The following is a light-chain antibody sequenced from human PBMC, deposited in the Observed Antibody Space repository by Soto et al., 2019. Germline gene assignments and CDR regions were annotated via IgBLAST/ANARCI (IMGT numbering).Light chain of an antibody. Sequence: DIQMTQSPSSVSASVGDRVTITCRASGSIDSWLDWYQQKPGTAPKLLIYETSTLQSGVPSRFSGSGSGADFTVTISSLQPEDFATYYCQQASSYPLTFGGGTRVE. V-gene: IGKV1-12*01. CDR3: QQASSYPLT. CDR1: GSIDSW. J-gene: IGKJ4*01. CDR2: ETS.